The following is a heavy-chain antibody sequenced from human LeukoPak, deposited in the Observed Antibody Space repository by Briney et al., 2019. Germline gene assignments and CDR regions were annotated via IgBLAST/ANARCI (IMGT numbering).Heavy chain of an antibody. CDR2: IKQDGSEK. CDR1: GFTFSSYW. Sequence: GGSLRLSCAASGFTFSSYWMSWVRQAPGKGLEWVANIKQDGSEKYYVDSVKGRFTISRDNAKNSLYLQMNSLRAEDTAVYYCAKDFSSTSFPDDYWGQGTLVTVSS. CDR3: AKDFSSTSFPDDY. D-gene: IGHD2-2*01. V-gene: IGHV3-7*01. J-gene: IGHJ4*02.